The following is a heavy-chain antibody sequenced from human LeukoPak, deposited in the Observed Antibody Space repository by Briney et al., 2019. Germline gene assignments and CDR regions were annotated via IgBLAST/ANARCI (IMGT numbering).Heavy chain of an antibody. J-gene: IGHJ6*03. CDR3: ARARGFSSTSRYYYMDV. V-gene: IGHV4-61*01. D-gene: IGHD2-2*01. CDR2: IYYSGST. Sequence: PSETLSLTCTVSGYSINSGYYWGWIRQPPGKGLEWIGYIYYSGSTNYNPSLKSQVTISVDTSKNQFSLKLSSVTAADTAVYYCARARGFSSTSRYYYMDVWGKGTTVTVSS. CDR1: GYSINSGYY.